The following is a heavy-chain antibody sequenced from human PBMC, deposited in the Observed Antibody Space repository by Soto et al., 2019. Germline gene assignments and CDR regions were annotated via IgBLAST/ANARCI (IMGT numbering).Heavy chain of an antibody. Sequence: PSETLSLTCAVYGGSFSCYYWSWIRQPPGKGLEWIGEINHSGSTNYNPSLKSRVTISVDTSKNQFSLKLSSVTAADTAVYYCARXHIVVVVAATPVNWFDPWGQGTLVTVSS. CDR3: ARXHIVVVVAATPVNWFDP. J-gene: IGHJ5*02. D-gene: IGHD2-15*01. V-gene: IGHV4-34*01. CDR2: INHSGST. CDR1: GGSFSCYY.